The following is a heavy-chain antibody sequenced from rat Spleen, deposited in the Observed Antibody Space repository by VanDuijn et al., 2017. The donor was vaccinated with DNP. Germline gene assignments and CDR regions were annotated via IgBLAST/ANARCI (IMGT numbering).Heavy chain of an antibody. J-gene: IGHJ2*01. CDR3: SRWEGINGY. V-gene: IGHV2-6*01. CDR2: ISNSGIT. CDR1: GFSLTDYS. D-gene: IGHD1-11*01. Sequence: QVQLKESGPGMVQPSQTLSLTCTVSGFSLTDYSVYWVRQPPGKGLEWIAAISNSGITYYNSALKSRLSISRDTSKSQVFLKMNSLQTEDTAMYFCSRWEGINGYWGQGVVVTVSS.